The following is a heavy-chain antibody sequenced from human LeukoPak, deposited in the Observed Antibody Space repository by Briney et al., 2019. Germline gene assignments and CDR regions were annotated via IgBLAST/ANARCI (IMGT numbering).Heavy chain of an antibody. Sequence: SETLSLTCTVSGDSISSYYWSWMRQPPGKGLEWIGHIANTGSTKYNPSLKGRVTISLDTSKNQFSLKLTSVSATDTAVYYCAGDITTSWYYYWGRGTLVTVSS. J-gene: IGHJ4*02. D-gene: IGHD2-2*01. V-gene: IGHV4-59*08. CDR2: IANTGST. CDR1: GDSISSYY. CDR3: AGDITTSWYYY.